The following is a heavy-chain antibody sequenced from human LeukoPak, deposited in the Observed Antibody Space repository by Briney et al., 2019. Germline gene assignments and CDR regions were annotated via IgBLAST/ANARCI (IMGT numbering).Heavy chain of an antibody. V-gene: IGHV3-15*01. CDR3: TTGSCTNGVCSYYFDY. J-gene: IGHJ4*02. CDR1: GFTFSNAW. D-gene: IGHD2-8*01. CDR2: IKSKTDGGTT. Sequence: GGSLRLSCAASGFTFSNAWMSWARQAPGKGLEWVGRIKSKTDGGTTDYAAPVKGRFTISRDDSKNTLYLQMNSLKTEDTAVYYCTTGSCTNGVCSYYFDYWGQGTLVTVSS.